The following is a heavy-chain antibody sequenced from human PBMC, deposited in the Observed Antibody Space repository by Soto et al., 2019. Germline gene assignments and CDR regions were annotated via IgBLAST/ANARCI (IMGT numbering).Heavy chain of an antibody. CDR1: RFTFSSYA. D-gene: IGHD3-3*01. CDR2: ISGSGANT. V-gene: IGHV3-23*01. Sequence: EVQLLESGGGLVQPGGSLRLSCAASRFTFSSYAMSWVRQTPGMGLEWVSGISGSGANTYYSDSVKGRFTISRDNSKNALYRQMNSRIVEDTAVYYCAKGPYDNFWSCYYNDCYFHLWGRGTLVTVSS. J-gene: IGHJ2*01. CDR3: AKGPYDNFWSCYYNDCYFHL.